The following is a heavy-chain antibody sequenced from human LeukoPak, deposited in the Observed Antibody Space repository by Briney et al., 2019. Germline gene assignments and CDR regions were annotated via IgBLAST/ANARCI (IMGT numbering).Heavy chain of an antibody. CDR3: ARGPDYGGNSEIDP. D-gene: IGHD4-23*01. Sequence: VASVKVSCKASGYTFTSYGISWVRQAPGQGLEWMGGIIPIFGTANYAQKFQGRVTITTDESTSTAYMELSSLRSEDTAVYYCARGPDYGGNSEIDPWGQGTLVTVSS. J-gene: IGHJ5*02. CDR1: GYTFTSYG. V-gene: IGHV1-69*05. CDR2: IIPIFGTA.